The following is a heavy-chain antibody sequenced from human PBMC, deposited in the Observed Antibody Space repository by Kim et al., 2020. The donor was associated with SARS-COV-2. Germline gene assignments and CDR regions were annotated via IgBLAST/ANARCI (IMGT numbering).Heavy chain of an antibody. J-gene: IGHJ6*01. CDR3: AKCVTTGYTYGDYYFGM. V-gene: IGHV3-43*01. CDR2: INWDGTIT. Sequence: GGSLRLSCAASGFTFDDYSMHWVHQAPGKGLEWVSLINWDGTITYYADSVKGRFTISRDNGKNSLYLQMNSLRIDDTALYYCAKCVTTGYTYGDYYFGM. D-gene: IGHD3-9*01. CDR1: GFTFDDYS.